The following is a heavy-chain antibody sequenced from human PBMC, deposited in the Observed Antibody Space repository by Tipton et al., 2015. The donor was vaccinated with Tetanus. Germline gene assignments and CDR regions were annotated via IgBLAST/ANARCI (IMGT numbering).Heavy chain of an antibody. CDR3: AREADCSGGSCFSGDFDN. D-gene: IGHD2-15*01. Sequence: SGFIFSSYGIHWVRQAPGKGLEWVAVSWYDGTDKYYTDSVKGRFTISRDNSKNTLYLQMNSLRAEDTAVYYCAREADCSGGSCFSGDFDNWGQGTQVTVSS. CDR2: SWYDGTDK. J-gene: IGHJ4*02. V-gene: IGHV3-33*01. CDR1: GFIFSSYG.